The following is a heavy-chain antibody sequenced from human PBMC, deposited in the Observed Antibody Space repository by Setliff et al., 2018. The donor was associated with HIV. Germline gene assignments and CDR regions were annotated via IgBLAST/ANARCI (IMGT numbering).Heavy chain of an antibody. J-gene: IGHJ2*01. Sequence: PGGSLRLSCAVSGITFGNAWMNWVRQAPGKGLEWVGRIKSKADGGATSYAAPVKDRFTISRDDSRNTLYLQMNSMKSDDTATYYCVGHYYDPLTGYYVWFFDVWGRGTLVTVSS. D-gene: IGHD3-9*01. CDR3: VGHYYDPLTGYYVWFFDV. V-gene: IGHV3-15*05. CDR2: IKSKADGGAT. CDR1: GITFGNAW.